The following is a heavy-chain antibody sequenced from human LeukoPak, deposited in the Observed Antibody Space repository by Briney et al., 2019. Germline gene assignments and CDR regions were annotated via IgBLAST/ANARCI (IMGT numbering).Heavy chain of an antibody. D-gene: IGHD2-15*01. Sequence: EAGGSLRLSCAASGFTFSSYSMNWVRQAPGKELEWVSYISSSSSTIYYADSVKGRFTISRDNAKNSLYLQMNSLRAEDTAVYYCARDQRVAAGEGDYWGQGTLVTVSS. J-gene: IGHJ4*02. CDR2: ISSSSSTI. CDR3: ARDQRVAAGEGDY. V-gene: IGHV3-48*04. CDR1: GFTFSSYS.